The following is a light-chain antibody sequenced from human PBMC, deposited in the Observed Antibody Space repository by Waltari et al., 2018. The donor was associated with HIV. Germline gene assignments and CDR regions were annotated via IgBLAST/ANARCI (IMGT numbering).Light chain of an antibody. Sequence: QSVLTQPPSVSGNPGQNVTISCSGSSSNIGSNIVNWYHQLPGAAPKLLSYTNDPRPSGVPDRFSGSKSGTSASLAISGLQSADEADYYCAAWDDSLNGMFGGGTKLTVL. CDR2: TND. J-gene: IGLJ3*02. CDR1: SSNIGSNI. CDR3: AAWDDSLNGM. V-gene: IGLV1-44*01.